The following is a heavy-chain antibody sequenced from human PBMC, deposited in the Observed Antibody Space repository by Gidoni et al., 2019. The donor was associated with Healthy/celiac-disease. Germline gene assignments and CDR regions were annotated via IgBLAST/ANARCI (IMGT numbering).Heavy chain of an antibody. Sequence: QLQLQESGPGLVKPSETTSLTCTVSGGSIRSSSYYWGWIRQPPGKGLEWIGSIYYSGSTYYNPSLKSRVTISVDTSKNQFSLKLSSVTAADTAVYYCASGARIAVAGINFDYWGQGTLVTVSS. CDR2: IYYSGST. V-gene: IGHV4-39*05. CDR1: GGSIRSSSYY. D-gene: IGHD6-19*01. CDR3: ASGARIAVAGINFDY. J-gene: IGHJ4*02.